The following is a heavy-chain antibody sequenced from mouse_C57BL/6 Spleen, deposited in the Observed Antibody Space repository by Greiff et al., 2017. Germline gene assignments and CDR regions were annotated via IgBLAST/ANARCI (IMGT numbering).Heavy chain of an antibody. Sequence: VQLQQSGPELVKPGASVKISCKASGYAFSSSWMNWVKQRPGKGLEWIGRIYPGDGDTNYNGKFKGKATLTADKSSSTAYMQLSSLTSEDSAVYCSARCENSSGYFYWGEDTTLTVSS. J-gene: IGHJ2*01. CDR3: ARCENSSGYFY. CDR2: IYPGDGDT. CDR1: GYAFSSSW. D-gene: IGHD3-2*02. V-gene: IGHV1-82*01.